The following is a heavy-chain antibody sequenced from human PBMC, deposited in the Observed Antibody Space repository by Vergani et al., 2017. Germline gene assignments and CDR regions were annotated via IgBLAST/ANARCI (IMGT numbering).Heavy chain of an antibody. D-gene: IGHD6-19*01. J-gene: IGHJ4*02. CDR3: ARRGQWRRPFDY. V-gene: IGHV4-34*01. CDR2: INHSGST. CDR1: GGSFSGYY. Sequence: QVQLQQWGAGLLKPSETLSLTCAVYGGSFSGYYWSWIRQPPGKGLEWIGEINHSGSTNYNPSLTRRVTISVDTSKNQFALKLSSVTAADTAVYYCARRGQWRRPFDYWGQGTLVTVSS.